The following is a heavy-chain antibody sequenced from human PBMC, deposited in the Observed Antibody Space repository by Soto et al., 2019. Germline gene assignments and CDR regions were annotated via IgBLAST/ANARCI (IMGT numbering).Heavy chain of an antibody. Sequence: QVQLVQSGAEMKKPGSSVKVSCQSSGGTFNTYAMNWVRHAPGQGPEWLGDISPMFGAANYAPEFQGRVTITADESPGTSYMQLSSLTSEDTPLYFCAREVQVHTPAFVYWGQGTLVTVSS. CDR1: GGTFNTYA. V-gene: IGHV1-69*19. J-gene: IGHJ4*02. D-gene: IGHD3-10*01. CDR3: AREVQVHTPAFVY. CDR2: ISPMFGAA.